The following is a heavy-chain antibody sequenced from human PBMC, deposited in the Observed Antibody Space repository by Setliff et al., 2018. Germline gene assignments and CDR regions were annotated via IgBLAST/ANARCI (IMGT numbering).Heavy chain of an antibody. CDR1: GGTFSSYA. CDR3: ATIQLDTAMITGVLFDY. Sequence: SVKVSCKASGGTFSSYAIRWVRQAPGQGLEWMGGIIPIFGTANYAQKFQGRVTITADESTSTAYMELSSLRSEDTAVYYCATIQLDTAMITGVLFDYWGQGTLVTVSS. CDR2: IIPIFGTA. V-gene: IGHV1-69*13. D-gene: IGHD5-18*01. J-gene: IGHJ4*02.